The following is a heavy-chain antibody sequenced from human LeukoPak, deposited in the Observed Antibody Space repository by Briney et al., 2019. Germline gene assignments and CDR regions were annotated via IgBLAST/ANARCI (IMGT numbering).Heavy chain of an antibody. V-gene: IGHV3-48*01. D-gene: IGHD4-17*01. CDR1: GFTVITND. Sequence: GGSLRLSCAASGFTVITNDMTWVRQAPGKGLEWVSYISSSSSTIYYADSVKGRFTISRDNAKNSLYLQMNSLRAEDTAVYYCARALTTVTTKFPYYYYYYMDVWGKGTTVTVSS. CDR3: ARALTTVTTKFPYYYYYYMDV. CDR2: ISSSSSTI. J-gene: IGHJ6*03.